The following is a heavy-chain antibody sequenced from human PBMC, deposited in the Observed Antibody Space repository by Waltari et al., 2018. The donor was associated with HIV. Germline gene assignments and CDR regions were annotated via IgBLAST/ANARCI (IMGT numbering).Heavy chain of an antibody. CDR1: GFTYITYA. D-gene: IGHD6-13*01. CDR3: AKDFHIHGTLNFAFEI. V-gene: IGHV3-23*01. CDR2: ISGTGEVT. Sequence: EVEVLESGGELVHPGGSLRLSCTASGFTYITYAMSWVRQAPGKGLEWVSSISGTGEVTYYADSVRGRFTISRDNSENTLSLQMNSLRAEDTAIYYCAKDFHIHGTLNFAFEIWGQGTMVTVSS. J-gene: IGHJ3*02.